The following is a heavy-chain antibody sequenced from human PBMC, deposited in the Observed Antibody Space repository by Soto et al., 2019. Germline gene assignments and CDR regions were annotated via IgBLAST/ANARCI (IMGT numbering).Heavy chain of an antibody. J-gene: IGHJ6*02. Sequence: PSESLSLTCTVSGGSISSYYWSWIRQPPGKGLELIGYIYYSGSTNYNPSLKSRVTISVDTSKNQFSLKLSSVTAADTAVYYCARNYGSGSYYPYYYYGMDVWGQGTTVTVSS. CDR2: IYYSGST. V-gene: IGHV4-59*01. CDR1: GGSISSYY. D-gene: IGHD3-10*01. CDR3: ARNYGSGSYYPYYYYGMDV.